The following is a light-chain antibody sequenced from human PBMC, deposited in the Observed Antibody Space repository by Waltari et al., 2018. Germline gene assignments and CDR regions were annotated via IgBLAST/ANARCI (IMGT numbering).Light chain of an antibody. V-gene: IGKV4-1*01. CDR1: RSVLYTDNNNNY. J-gene: IGKJ1*01. CDR2: WAS. Sequence: DIAMTQSPDSLAVSLGERATINCKSSRSVLYTDNNNNYVTWYQQKPGQPPQLLISWASTRESGVPDRFIGSGSGTDFTLTISSLQAEDVAVYYCHQHYTTPWTFGQGTQVEL. CDR3: HQHYTTPWT.